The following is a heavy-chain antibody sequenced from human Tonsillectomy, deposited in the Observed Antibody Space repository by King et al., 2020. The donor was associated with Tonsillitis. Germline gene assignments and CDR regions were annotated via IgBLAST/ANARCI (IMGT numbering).Heavy chain of an antibody. CDR1: GFTLSSYD. CDR2: IGTAGDT. V-gene: IGHV3-13*01. J-gene: IGHJ4*02. CDR3: ARSSKAYCGSDCPIKY. D-gene: IGHD2-21*01. Sequence: DVQLVESGGGLVQPGGSLRLSCAASGFTLSSYDMHWVRQATGKGLEWVSGIGTAGDTYYPGSVKGRFTVSRENAKNSLYLQMNSLRAGDTAVYYCARSSKAYCGSDCPIKYWGQGTLVIVSS.